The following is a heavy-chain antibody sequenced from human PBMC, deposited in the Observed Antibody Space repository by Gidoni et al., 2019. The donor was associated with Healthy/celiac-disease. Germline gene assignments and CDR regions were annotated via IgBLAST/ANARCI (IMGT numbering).Heavy chain of an antibody. J-gene: IGHJ6*02. V-gene: IGHV1-8*01. Sequence: QVQLVQSGAEVKKPGASVKVSCKASGYTFTSYDINWVRQATGQGLEWMGWMNPNSGNTGYEQKFQGRVTMTRNTSISTAYMELSSLRSEDTAVYYCAREFSASYYYYYGMDVWGQGTTVTVSS. D-gene: IGHD3-3*01. CDR3: AREFSASYYYYYGMDV. CDR1: GYTFTSYD. CDR2: MNPNSGNT.